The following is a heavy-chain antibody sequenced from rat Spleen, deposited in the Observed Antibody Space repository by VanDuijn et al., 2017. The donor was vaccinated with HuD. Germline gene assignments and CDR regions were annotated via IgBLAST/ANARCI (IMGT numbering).Heavy chain of an antibody. CDR2: ITPGGGNT. CDR3: ARGDLGDGSYWLDY. J-gene: IGHJ2*01. D-gene: IGHD1-12*02. CDR1: EFTFSNYD. V-gene: IGHV5S23*01. Sequence: EVQLVESGGGLVQPGRSLRLSCAASEFTFSNYDMAWVRQAPTRGLEWVASITPGGGNTYYRDSVKGRFTISRDNAKSTLYLQMDSLRSEDTATYYCARGDLGDGSYWLDYWGQGVMVTVSS.